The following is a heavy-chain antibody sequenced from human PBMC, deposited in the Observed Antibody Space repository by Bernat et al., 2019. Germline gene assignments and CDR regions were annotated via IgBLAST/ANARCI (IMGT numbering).Heavy chain of an antibody. V-gene: IGHV3-30*18. Sequence: QVQLVESGGGVVQPGRSLRLSCAAPGFTFSSYGMHWVRQAQGKGLEWVAVISYDGSNKYYADSVKGRFTISRDNSKNTLYLQMNSLRAENTAVYYCAKVWNWSDGRGTDAFDIWGQGTMVTVYS. CDR2: ISYDGSNK. CDR1: GFTFSSYG. CDR3: AKVWNWSDGRGTDAFDI. J-gene: IGHJ3*02. D-gene: IGHD1-1*01.